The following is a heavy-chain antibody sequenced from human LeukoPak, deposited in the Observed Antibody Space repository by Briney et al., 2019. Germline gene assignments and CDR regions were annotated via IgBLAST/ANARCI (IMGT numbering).Heavy chain of an antibody. D-gene: IGHD3-22*01. CDR1: GYTFTGYY. V-gene: IGHV1-2*06. Sequence: ASVKVPRKASGYTFTGYYIHWVRQAPGQGLDWMGRINPNNGGTNYAQKFQGRVTMTRDMSMSTAYMELSRLRSDDTAVYYCAGEDNSSGYRPFDIWGQGTMVTVPS. J-gene: IGHJ3*02. CDR2: INPNNGGT. CDR3: AGEDNSSGYRPFDI.